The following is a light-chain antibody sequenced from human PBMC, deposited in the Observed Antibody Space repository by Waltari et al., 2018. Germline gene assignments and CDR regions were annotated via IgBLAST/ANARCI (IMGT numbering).Light chain of an antibody. V-gene: IGKV4-1*01. CDR2: WAS. CDR3: QQYYDTPYA. CDR1: QSLLFTSNNKNY. J-gene: IGKJ2*01. Sequence: DIVMTQSPDSLPVSLGERATIRCKSSQSLLFTSNNKNYLAWYQHKTGQPPKLLIYWASTRESGVPERFSGSGSGTDFSLTITSLQAEDVAVYYCQQYYDTPYAFGQGTRLDIK.